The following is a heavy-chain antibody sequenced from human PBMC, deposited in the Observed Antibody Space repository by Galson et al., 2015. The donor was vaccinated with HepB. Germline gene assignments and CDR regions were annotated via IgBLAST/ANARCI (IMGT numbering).Heavy chain of an antibody. J-gene: IGHJ2*01. Sequence: SLRLSCAASGFIFSSYDMHWVRQGIGEGLEWVSVIAPAGDTYYPGSVKGRFTISRDNAKNSVYLQMNSLRAGDTAMYYCARQSRGQRNLDLWGRGTLVTVSS. D-gene: IGHD3-10*01. CDR1: GFIFSSYD. CDR2: IAPAGDT. CDR3: ARQSRGQRNLDL. V-gene: IGHV3-13*04.